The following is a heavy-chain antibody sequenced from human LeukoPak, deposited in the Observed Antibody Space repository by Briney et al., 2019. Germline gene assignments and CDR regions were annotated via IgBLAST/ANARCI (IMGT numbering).Heavy chain of an antibody. CDR1: GGSISSGGYY. D-gene: IGHD4-17*01. Sequence: SETLSLTCTVSGGSISSGGYYWSWIRQHPGKGLEWIGYIYYSGSTYYNPSLKSRVTISVDTSKNQFSLKLSSVTAADTAVYYWARLDYGGNSGVYGMDVWGPRDHGHRLL. J-gene: IGHJ6*01. CDR2: IYYSGST. V-gene: IGHV4-31*03. CDR3: ARLDYGGNSGVYGMDV.